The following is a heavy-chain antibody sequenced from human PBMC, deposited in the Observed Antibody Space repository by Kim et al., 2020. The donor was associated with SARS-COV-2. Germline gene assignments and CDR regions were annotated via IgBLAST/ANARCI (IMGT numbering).Heavy chain of an antibody. J-gene: IGHJ5*02. CDR2: IYYSGST. CDR1: GGSISSGGYY. V-gene: IGHV4-31*03. CDR3: ARVLRGYYDSSGYYYPLWFDP. D-gene: IGHD3-22*01. Sequence: SETLSLTCTVSGGSISSGGYYWSWIRQHPGKGLEWIGYIYYSGSTYYNPSLKSRVTISVDTSKNQFSLKLSSVTAADTAVYYCARVLRGYYDSSGYYYPLWFDPWGQGTLVPVSS.